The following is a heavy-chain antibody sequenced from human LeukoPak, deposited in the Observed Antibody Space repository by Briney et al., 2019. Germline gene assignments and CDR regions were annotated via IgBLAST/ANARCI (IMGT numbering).Heavy chain of an antibody. J-gene: IGHJ4*02. Sequence: PGGSLRLSCAASGFTFSSHWMHWVRQTPGKGLVWVSRIKSDGSSIDYADSVKGRFTISRDNAKNTLYLQMNSLRAEDMAVYYCVRDGVGAPPFDYWGQGALVTVYS. V-gene: IGHV3-74*01. CDR2: IKSDGSSI. CDR1: GFTFSSHW. CDR3: VRDGVGAPPFDY. D-gene: IGHD1-26*01.